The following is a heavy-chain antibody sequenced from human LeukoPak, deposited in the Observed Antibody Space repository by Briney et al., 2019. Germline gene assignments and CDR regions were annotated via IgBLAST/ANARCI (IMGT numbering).Heavy chain of an antibody. CDR3: ARDPGDQPGRY. D-gene: IGHD2-2*01. V-gene: IGHV1-46*01. Sequence: ASVKVSCKASGYIFTSYYMHWVRQAPGQGLEWMGIINPSGGSTSYAQKFQGRVTMTRDTSTSTVYMELSSLRSEDTAVYYCARDPGDQPGRYWGQGTLVTVSS. CDR2: INPSGGST. CDR1: GYIFTSYY. J-gene: IGHJ4*02.